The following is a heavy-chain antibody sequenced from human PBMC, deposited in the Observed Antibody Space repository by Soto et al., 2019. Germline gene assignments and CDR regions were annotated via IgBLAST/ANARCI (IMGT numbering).Heavy chain of an antibody. D-gene: IGHD3-10*01. CDR3: ARAAKVVRGVIGGYFDY. J-gene: IGHJ4*02. Sequence: ASVKVSCKASGYSFTSYGITWVRQAPGQGLEWMGWIIPIFGTANYAQKFQGRVTITADESTSTAYMELSSLRSEDTAVYYCARAAKVVRGVIGGYFDYWGQGTLVTVSS. V-gene: IGHV1-69*13. CDR1: GYSFTSYG. CDR2: IIPIFGTA.